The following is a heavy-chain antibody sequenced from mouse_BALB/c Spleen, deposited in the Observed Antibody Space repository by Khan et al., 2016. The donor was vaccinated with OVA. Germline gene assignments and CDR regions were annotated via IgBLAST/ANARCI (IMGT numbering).Heavy chain of an antibody. D-gene: IGHD2-14*01. J-gene: IGHJ4*01. CDR2: IWGGGGT. CDR1: GFSLSRYN. V-gene: IGHV2-6-4*01. Sequence: QVQLKQSGPGLVAPSQSLSITCTVSGFSLSRYNVHWVRQPPGKGLEWLGMIWGGGGTDYTSALKSRLSISKDDSKRQVFLKMNSLQTYDTAMYYCTRAYYRYDGYYAMDYWGQGTSGTVSS. CDR3: TRAYYRYDGYYAMDY.